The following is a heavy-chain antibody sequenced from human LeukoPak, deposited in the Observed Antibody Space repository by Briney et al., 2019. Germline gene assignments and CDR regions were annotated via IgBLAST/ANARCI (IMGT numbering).Heavy chain of an antibody. CDR3: ARLRSRNYYDSSGYYYPFDY. CDR1: GGSISSYY. Sequence: PSETLSLTCTVSGGSISSYYWSWIRQPPGKGLEWIGYIYYSGSTNYNPSLKSRVTISVDTSKNQFSLKLSSVTAADTAVYYCARLRSRNYYDSSGYYYPFDYWGQGTLVTVSS. V-gene: IGHV4-59*01. CDR2: IYYSGST. D-gene: IGHD3-22*01. J-gene: IGHJ4*02.